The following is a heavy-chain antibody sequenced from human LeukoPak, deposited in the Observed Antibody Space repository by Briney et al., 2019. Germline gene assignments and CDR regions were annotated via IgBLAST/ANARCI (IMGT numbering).Heavy chain of an antibody. D-gene: IGHD5-18*01. CDR1: NGSISSYY. Sequence: SETLSLTCTVSNGSISSYYWSWLRQPPGKGLEWIGYIYNSGSTNYNPSLKSRVTISVDTAKNQFSLRLSYVTAADTAVYYCARGGYSYGYDDDFDYWGQGTLVTVSS. J-gene: IGHJ4*02. CDR3: ARGGYSYGYDDDFDY. CDR2: IYNSGST. V-gene: IGHV4-59*01.